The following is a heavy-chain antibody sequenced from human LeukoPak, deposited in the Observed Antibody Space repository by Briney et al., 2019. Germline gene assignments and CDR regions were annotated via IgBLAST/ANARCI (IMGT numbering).Heavy chain of an antibody. D-gene: IGHD7-27*01. CDR2: IKTDGSQI. CDR3: ARDLNWETY. J-gene: IGHJ4*02. CDR1: EFIVSINY. Sequence: PGGSLRLSCAASEFIVSINYMTWVRQAPGKGLEWVANIKTDGSQIYYVDSVKGRFTISRDNAKNSLYLQMNSLRAEDTAVYYCARDLNWETYWGQGTLVSVSS. V-gene: IGHV3-7*01.